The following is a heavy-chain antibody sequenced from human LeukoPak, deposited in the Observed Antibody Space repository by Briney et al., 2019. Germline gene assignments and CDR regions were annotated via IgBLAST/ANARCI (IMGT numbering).Heavy chain of an antibody. CDR1: GFTFSSYS. CDR3: ARGATVTSPFDY. D-gene: IGHD4-17*01. J-gene: IGHJ4*02. V-gene: IGHV3-21*01. Sequence: PGGSLRLSCAASGFTFSSYSMNWVRQAPGKGLEWVSSISSSSSYIYYADSVKGRFTISRDNAKNSLYLQMNSLRDEDTAVYYCARGATVTSPFDYWGQGTLVTVSS. CDR2: ISSSSSYI.